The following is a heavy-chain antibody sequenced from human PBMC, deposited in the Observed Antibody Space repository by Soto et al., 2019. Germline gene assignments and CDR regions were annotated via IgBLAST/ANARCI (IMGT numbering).Heavy chain of an antibody. D-gene: IGHD4-17*01. CDR1: GFSLSTSGVD. Sequence: SGPTLVNPTQTLTLTCTFSGFSLSTSGVDVGWIRQPPGKALEWLALIYWDDDKPYSPSLKSRLTITKDTSKNQVVLTMTNMDPVDTATYYCAHEVGVMTTVTTFDYWGQGTLVTVSS. J-gene: IGHJ4*02. V-gene: IGHV2-5*02. CDR2: IYWDDDK. CDR3: AHEVGVMTTVTTFDY.